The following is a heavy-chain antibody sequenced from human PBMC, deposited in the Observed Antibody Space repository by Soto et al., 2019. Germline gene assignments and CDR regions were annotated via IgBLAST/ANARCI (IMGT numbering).Heavy chain of an antibody. V-gene: IGHV1-2*02. CDR1: GYTFTGHY. CDR2: INPNSGGT. D-gene: IGHD1-26*01. Sequence: ASVKVSCKASGYTFTGHYMHWVRQAPGQGLEWMGWINPNSGGTDYAQKFQGRVTMTRDTSISTAYMELSRLRSDDTAVYYCARGKGATFYYYYGMDVWGQGTTVTVSS. CDR3: ARGKGATFYYYYGMDV. J-gene: IGHJ6*02.